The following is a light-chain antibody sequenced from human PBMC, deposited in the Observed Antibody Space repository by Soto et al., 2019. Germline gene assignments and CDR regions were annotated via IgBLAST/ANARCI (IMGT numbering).Light chain of an antibody. J-gene: IGKJ1*01. Sequence: EIVMTQSASSVWWSXGGRVSLAXXXSQSVNSNLAWYQQKPGRAPRLLIYGASFRATGIPARFSGSGSGTEFTLTISSLQSEDFALYYCQQYNDWPPWTFGQGTKVDNK. CDR3: QQYNDWPPWT. CDR2: GAS. CDR1: QSVNSN. V-gene: IGKV3-15*01.